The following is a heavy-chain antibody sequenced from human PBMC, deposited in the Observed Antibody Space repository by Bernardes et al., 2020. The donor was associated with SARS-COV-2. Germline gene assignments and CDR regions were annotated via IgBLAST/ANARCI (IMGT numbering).Heavy chain of an antibody. D-gene: IGHD6-19*01. J-gene: IGHJ4*02. CDR1: GFTFSSYS. V-gene: IGHV3-21*01. CDR2: ISSSSSYI. CDR3: ARDGSGWYAPFDY. Sequence: GGSLRLSCAASGFTFSSYSMNWVRQAPGKGLEWVSYISSSSSYIYYADSVKGRFTISRDNAKNSLYLQMNSLRAEDTAVYYCARDGSGWYAPFDYWGQGTLVTVSS.